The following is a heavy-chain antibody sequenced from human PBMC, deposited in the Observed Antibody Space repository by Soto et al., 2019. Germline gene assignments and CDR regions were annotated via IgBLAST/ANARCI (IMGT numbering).Heavy chain of an antibody. Sequence: SEPLSLTCAVYGGSFSGYYWSWIRQPPGKGLEWIGEINHSGSTNYNPSLKSRVTISVDTSKNQFSLKLSSVTAADTAVYYCARGPSGSSGYYYYYYYYGMDVWGQGTTVTVSS. CDR2: INHSGST. CDR3: ARGPSGSSGYYYYYYYYGMDV. D-gene: IGHD3-22*01. CDR1: GGSFSGYY. V-gene: IGHV4-34*01. J-gene: IGHJ6*02.